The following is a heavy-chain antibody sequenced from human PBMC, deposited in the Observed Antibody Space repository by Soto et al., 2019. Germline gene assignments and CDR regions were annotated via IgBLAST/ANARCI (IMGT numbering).Heavy chain of an antibody. CDR1: GFTFEDYG. D-gene: IGHD6-13*01. CDR2: IKCDGSNK. CDR3: AKVLPGSSWYFDY. J-gene: IGHJ4*02. Sequence: GGSQRLSYAASGFTFEDYGVRWIRQAPGKGLEWVAGIKCDGSNKGYADSVKGRFTISRDNSKNTLYLQMNSLRAEDTAVYYCAKVLPGSSWYFDYWGQGTLVTVSS. V-gene: IGHV3-30*18.